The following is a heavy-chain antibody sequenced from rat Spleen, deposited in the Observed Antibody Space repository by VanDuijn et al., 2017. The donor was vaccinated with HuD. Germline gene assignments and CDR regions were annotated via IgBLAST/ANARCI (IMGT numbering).Heavy chain of an antibody. CDR2: LIYDGSRT. Sequence: EVQLVESGGGLVQPGRSLKLSCAASGFTFSDYNMAWVRQAPKKGLEWVATLIYDGSRTYDRDSVKGRFIISRDDAKNTLSLQMDSLGSEDTATYYCARRHYGYTDYFDYWGQGVMVTVSS. J-gene: IGHJ2*01. V-gene: IGHV5S10*01. CDR3: ARRHYGYTDYFDY. D-gene: IGHD1-9*01. CDR1: GFTFSDYN.